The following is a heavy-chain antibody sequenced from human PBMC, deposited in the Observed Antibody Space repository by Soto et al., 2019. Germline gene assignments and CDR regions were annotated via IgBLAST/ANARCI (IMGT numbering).Heavy chain of an antibody. D-gene: IGHD2-15*01. CDR2: IYYSGST. J-gene: IGHJ5*02. Sequence: QVQLQESGPGLVKPSETLSLTCTVSGGSISSYYWSWIRQPPGKGLEWIGYIYYSGSTNYNPSLKSRVTISVDTSKNQFSLKLSSVTAADTAVYYCARSRVAATIWVRYWFDPWGQGTLVTVSS. CDR3: ARSRVAATIWVRYWFDP. CDR1: GGSISSYY. V-gene: IGHV4-59*01.